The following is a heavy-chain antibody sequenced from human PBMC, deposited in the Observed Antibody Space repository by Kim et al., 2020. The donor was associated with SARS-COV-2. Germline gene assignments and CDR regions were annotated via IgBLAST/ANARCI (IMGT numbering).Heavy chain of an antibody. CDR1: GGSFSGYY. CDR2: INHSGST. Sequence: SETLSLTCAVYGGSFSGYYWSWIRQPPGKGLEWIGEINHSGSTNYNPSLKSRVTISVDTSKNQFSLKLSSVTAADTAVYYCARRVGTRGQGWFDPWGQGTLVTVSS. J-gene: IGHJ5*02. CDR3: ARRVGTRGQGWFDP. V-gene: IGHV4-34*01. D-gene: IGHD3-16*01.